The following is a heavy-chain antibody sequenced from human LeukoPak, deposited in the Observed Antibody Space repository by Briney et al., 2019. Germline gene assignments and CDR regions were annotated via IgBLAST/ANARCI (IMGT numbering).Heavy chain of an antibody. V-gene: IGHV4-59*01. D-gene: IGHD6-13*01. J-gene: IGHJ4*02. CDR3: ARGGGIAAALLDY. Sequence: PSETLSLTCSVSGGSISSYYWSWIRQPPGKGLEWIGYIYYSGSTNYNPSLKSRVTISEDTSKNQFSLKLNSVTAADTAVYCCARGGGIAAALLDYWGQGTLVTVSS. CDR1: GGSISSYY. CDR2: IYYSGST.